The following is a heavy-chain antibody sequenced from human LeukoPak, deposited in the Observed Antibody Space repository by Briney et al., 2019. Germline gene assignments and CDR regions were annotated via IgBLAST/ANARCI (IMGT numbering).Heavy chain of an antibody. D-gene: IGHD3-22*01. V-gene: IGHV3-23*01. CDR1: GFTFSSYG. Sequence: PGGSLRLSCAASGFTFSSYGMSWVRQAPGKGLEWVSGISSRGGSTYYVDSVKGRFTISRDNSKNTLYLQMNSLRAEDTAVYYCVKGRDYDTFPDAFDIWGQGTMVTASS. CDR3: VKGRDYDTFPDAFDI. J-gene: IGHJ3*02. CDR2: ISSRGGST.